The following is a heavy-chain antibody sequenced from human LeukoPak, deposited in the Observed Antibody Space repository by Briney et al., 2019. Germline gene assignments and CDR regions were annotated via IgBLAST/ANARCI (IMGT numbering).Heavy chain of an antibody. V-gene: IGHV4-34*01. CDR3: ARGRAYYDILTGYWGWFDP. Sequence: PSETLSLTCAVYGGSFSGYYWSWIRQPPGKGLEWIEEINHSGSTNYNPSLKSRVTISVDTSKNQFSLKLSSVTAADTAVYYCARGRAYYDILTGYWGWFDPWGQGTPVTVSS. CDR1: GGSFSGYY. CDR2: INHSGST. J-gene: IGHJ5*02. D-gene: IGHD3-9*01.